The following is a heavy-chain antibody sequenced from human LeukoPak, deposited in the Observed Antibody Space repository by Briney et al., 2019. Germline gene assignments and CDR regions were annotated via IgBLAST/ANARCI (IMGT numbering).Heavy chain of an antibody. J-gene: IGHJ5*02. D-gene: IGHD2-15*01. Sequence: PGGSLRLSCAASGFTFSSYAMHWVRQAPGKGLEWVAFIRYDGSNKYYADSVKGRFTISRDNSKNTLYLQMNSLRAEDTAIYYCARGIIVVVAATSNWFDPWGQGTLVTVSS. CDR1: GFTFSSYA. CDR2: IRYDGSNK. CDR3: ARGIIVVVAATSNWFDP. V-gene: IGHV3-30*02.